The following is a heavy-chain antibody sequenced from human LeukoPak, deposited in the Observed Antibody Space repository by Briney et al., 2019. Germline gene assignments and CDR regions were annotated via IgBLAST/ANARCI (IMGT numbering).Heavy chain of an antibody. D-gene: IGHD6-19*01. V-gene: IGHV3-48*03. CDR3: SLLAVASPQDY. Sequence: PGGSLRLSCAASGFSFSTYEMHWVRQAPGKGLEWVSDISSSGSTVYYADSVKGRFTTSRGNANNYLYLQMQSLRAEDTAVYYCSLLAVASPQDYWGQGTLVTVSS. CDR2: ISSSGSTV. CDR1: GFSFSTYE. J-gene: IGHJ4*02.